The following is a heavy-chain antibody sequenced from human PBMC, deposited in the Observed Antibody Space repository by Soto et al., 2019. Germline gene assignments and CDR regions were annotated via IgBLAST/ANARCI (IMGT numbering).Heavy chain of an antibody. CDR1: GGSFSGYY. J-gene: IGHJ6*02. D-gene: IGHD3-3*01. CDR3: ARGGGDFWSGYYRGALGYYYGMDV. Sequence: SETLSLTCAVYGGSFSGYYWSWIRQPPGKGLEWIGEINHSGSTNYNPSLKSRVTISVDTSKNQFSLKLSSVTAADAAVYYCARGGGDFWSGYYRGALGYYYGMDVWGQGTTVTVSS. CDR2: INHSGST. V-gene: IGHV4-34*01.